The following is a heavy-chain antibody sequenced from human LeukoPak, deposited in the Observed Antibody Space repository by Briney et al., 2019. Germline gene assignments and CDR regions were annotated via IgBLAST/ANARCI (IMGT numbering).Heavy chain of an antibody. CDR1: GFTFSSYS. D-gene: IGHD1-26*01. Sequence: GSLRLSCAASGFTFSSYSMNWVRQAPGKGLEWVSSISSSSSYIYYADSVKGRFTISRDNAKNSLYLQMNSLRAEDTAVYYCASVGGSYYKSDYWGQGTLVTVSS. CDR2: ISSSSSYI. V-gene: IGHV3-21*01. J-gene: IGHJ4*02. CDR3: ASVGGSYYKSDY.